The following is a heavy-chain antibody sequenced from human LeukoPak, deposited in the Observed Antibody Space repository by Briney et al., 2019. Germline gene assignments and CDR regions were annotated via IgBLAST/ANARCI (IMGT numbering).Heavy chain of an antibody. D-gene: IGHD1-26*01. J-gene: IGHJ4*02. CDR2: MNPNSGNT. V-gene: IGHV1-8*01. CDR1: GYTFTSYD. CDR3: VRSGSFYYFDY. Sequence: ASVKVSCKASGYTFTSYDINWVRQATGQGLEWMGWMNPNSGNTGYAQKFQGRVTMTRNTSIGTAYMELSSLRSEDTAVYYCVRSGSFYYFDYWGQGTLVTVSS.